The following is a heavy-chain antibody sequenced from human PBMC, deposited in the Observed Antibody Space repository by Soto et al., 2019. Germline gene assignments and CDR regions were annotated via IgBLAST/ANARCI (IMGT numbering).Heavy chain of an antibody. CDR2: ISGSGGST. Sequence: GGSLRLSCAASGFTFSSYAMSWVRQAPGKGLEWVSAISGSGGSTYYADSVKGRFTISRDNSKNTLYLQMNSLRAEDTAVYYCAKDRRPITMVRGVIDYWGQGTLVTAPQ. D-gene: IGHD3-10*01. J-gene: IGHJ4*02. CDR3: AKDRRPITMVRGVIDY. V-gene: IGHV3-23*01. CDR1: GFTFSSYA.